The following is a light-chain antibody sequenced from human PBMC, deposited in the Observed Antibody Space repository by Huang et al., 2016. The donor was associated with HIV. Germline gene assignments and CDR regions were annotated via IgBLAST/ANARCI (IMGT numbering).Light chain of an antibody. J-gene: IGKJ5*01. Sequence: DIQMTQSPSSLSASVGDRVTITCRASQVIGNSLAWYQQKPGKAPRLLVFAASSLEGGVPSGFSGARSGTDYTLTISSLQPEDFATYYCQQYYITPPIAFGQGTRLEIK. CDR3: QQYYITPPIA. V-gene: IGKV1-NL1*01. CDR2: AAS. CDR1: QVIGNS.